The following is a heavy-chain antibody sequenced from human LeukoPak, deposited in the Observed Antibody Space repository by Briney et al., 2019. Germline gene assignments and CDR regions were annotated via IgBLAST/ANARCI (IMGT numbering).Heavy chain of an antibody. CDR1: GIAVSHNY. D-gene: IGHD3-10*01. V-gene: IGHV3-23*01. J-gene: IGHJ3*01. CDR3: AKRMIRGVNHDAFDL. CDR2: VSGSGGST. Sequence: GGSLRLSCAISGIAVSHNYMNWVRQAPGKGLEWVSAVSGSGGSTYYADSVKGLFTISRDNSKNTLYLQMNSLRAEDTAVYYCAKRMIRGVNHDAFDLWGQGTMVTVSS.